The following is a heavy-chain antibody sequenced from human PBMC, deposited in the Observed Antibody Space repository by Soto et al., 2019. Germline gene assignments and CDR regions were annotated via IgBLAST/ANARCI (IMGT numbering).Heavy chain of an antibody. V-gene: IGHV4-34*01. CDR3: ARGLGIGDYMDV. D-gene: IGHD2-2*03. CDR1: GESFSGYY. CDR2: INHSGST. J-gene: IGHJ6*03. Sequence: SETLSLTCAVYGESFSGYYWSWIRQPPGKGLEWIGEINHSGSTNYNPSLKSRVTISVDTSKNQFSLKLSSVTAADTAVYYCARGLGIGDYMDVWGKGTTVTVSS.